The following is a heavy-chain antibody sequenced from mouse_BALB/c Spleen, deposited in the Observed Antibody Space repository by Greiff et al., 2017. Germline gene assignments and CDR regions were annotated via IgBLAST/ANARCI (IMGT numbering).Heavy chain of an antibody. J-gene: IGHJ4*01. CDR1: GYSITSGYY. V-gene: IGHV3-6*02. CDR3: ARGCHYGSSYYYAMDY. D-gene: IGHD1-1*01. CDR2: ISYDGSN. Sequence: EVKLMESGPGLVKPSQSLSLTCSVTGYSITSGYYWNWIRQFPGNKLEWMGYISYDGSNNYNPSLKNRISITRDTSKNQFFLKLNSVTTEDTATYYCARGCHYGSSYYYAMDYWGQGTSVTVSS.